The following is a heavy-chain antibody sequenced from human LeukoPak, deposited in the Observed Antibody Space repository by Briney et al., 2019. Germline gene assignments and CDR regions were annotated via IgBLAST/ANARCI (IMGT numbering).Heavy chain of an antibody. D-gene: IGHD3-3*01. CDR1: GFTFSSYG. V-gene: IGHV3-33*01. J-gene: IGHJ4*02. CDR2: IWYDGSNK. Sequence: GGSLRLSCAASGFTFSSYGMHWVRQAPGKGLEWVAVIWYDGSNKYYADSVKGRFTISRDNSKNTLYLQMNSLRAEDTGVYYCARADFWSGSKTVDYWGQGTLVTVSS. CDR3: ARADFWSGSKTVDY.